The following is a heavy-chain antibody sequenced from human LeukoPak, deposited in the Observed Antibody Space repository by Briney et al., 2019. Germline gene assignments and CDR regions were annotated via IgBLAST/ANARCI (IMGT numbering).Heavy chain of an antibody. CDR2: INPNSGGT. D-gene: IGHD2-21*02. CDR1: GYTFTGYY. V-gene: IGHV1-2*02. J-gene: IGHJ4*02. CDR3: ARENIVVVTDYDY. Sequence: ASVKVFCKASGYTFTGYYMHWVRQAPGQGLEWMGWINPNSGGTNYAQKFQGRVTMTRDTSISTAYMELSRLRSDDTAVYYCARENIVVVTDYDYWGQGTLVTVSS.